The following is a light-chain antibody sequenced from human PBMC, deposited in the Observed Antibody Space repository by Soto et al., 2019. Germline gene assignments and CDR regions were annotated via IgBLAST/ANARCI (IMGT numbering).Light chain of an antibody. Sequence: EIFLTQSPGTLSLSPGERATLSCRASQSVSSSYLAWYQQKPGQAPRLLIYGASSRATGIPDRFSGSGSGTDFTLTISRLEPEDFAVYYCQQYGSLSITFGQGTRLEIK. CDR2: GAS. CDR1: QSVSSSY. CDR3: QQYGSLSIT. V-gene: IGKV3-20*01. J-gene: IGKJ5*01.